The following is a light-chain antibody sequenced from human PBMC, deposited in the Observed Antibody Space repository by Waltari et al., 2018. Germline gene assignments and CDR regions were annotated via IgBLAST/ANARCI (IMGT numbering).Light chain of an antibody. CDR1: QSIDIW. Sequence: DIQMTQSPSPLSASVGDTDTITCRASQSIDIWLAWYQQKPGKAPKFLIHKASTLQSGVPSRFSGSGSGTEFTLIISSLQPDDFATYYCQQYRSYPFTFGPGTKVDIK. CDR2: KAS. V-gene: IGKV1-5*03. CDR3: QQYRSYPFT. J-gene: IGKJ3*01.